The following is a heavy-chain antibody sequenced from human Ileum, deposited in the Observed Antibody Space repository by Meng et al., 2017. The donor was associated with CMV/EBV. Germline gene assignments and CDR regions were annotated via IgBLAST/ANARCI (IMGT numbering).Heavy chain of an antibody. V-gene: IGHV7-4-1*02. CDR1: GYNFTSNN. CDR3: ARDGLSGRYFDY. Sequence: QVQLVQSGSELKKPGASVKVSCRASGYNFTSNNVMWVRQAPGQRPEWMGWIDTNTGNPTYAQGFTGRFVFALDISVSTTYLQISSLKAEDTAVYYCARDGLSGRYFDYWGQGTLVTVSS. J-gene: IGHJ4*02. CDR2: IDTNTGNP. D-gene: IGHD1-26*01.